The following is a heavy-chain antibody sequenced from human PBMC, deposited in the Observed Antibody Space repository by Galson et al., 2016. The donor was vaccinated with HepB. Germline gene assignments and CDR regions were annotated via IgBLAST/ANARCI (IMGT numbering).Heavy chain of an antibody. CDR2: IKKDGSEI. J-gene: IGHJ2*01. CDR3: TREFDL. CDR1: GFSLGNYW. V-gene: IGHV3-7*04. Sequence: LRLSCAASGFSLGNYWMNWARQAPGKGLEWLANIKKDGSEINYVDSVKGRFTISRDNAKNSLFLQMNTLRVEDTAVYYCTREFDLWGRGTQVAVSS.